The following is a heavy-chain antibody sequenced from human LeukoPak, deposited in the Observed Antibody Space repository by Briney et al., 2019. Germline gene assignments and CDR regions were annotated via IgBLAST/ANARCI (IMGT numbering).Heavy chain of an antibody. Sequence: SVKVSCKASGITFSSYAISWVRQAPGQGLEWMGGIIPIFGTANYAQKFQGRVTITTDESTSTAYMEPSNLRSEDTAVYYCARDRHRDYSNPYYFDYWGQGTLVTVSS. J-gene: IGHJ4*02. D-gene: IGHD4-11*01. CDR2: IIPIFGTA. V-gene: IGHV1-69*05. CDR1: GITFSSYA. CDR3: ARDRHRDYSNPYYFDY.